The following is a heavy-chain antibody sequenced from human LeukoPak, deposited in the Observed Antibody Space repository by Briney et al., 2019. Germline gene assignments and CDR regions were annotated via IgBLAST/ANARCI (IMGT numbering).Heavy chain of an antibody. CDR1: GFTFNSFA. CDR2: ISGSAGNT. Sequence: GGSLRLSCAASGFTFNSFAMNWVRQAPGKGLEWVSTISGSAGNTYYGDSVKGRFTIPRDNSKNTLFLQMNSLRAADTAVYYCAKDSSSSNYYYGMDVWGQGTTVTVSS. CDR3: AKDSSSSNYYYGMDV. J-gene: IGHJ6*02. D-gene: IGHD6-6*01. V-gene: IGHV3-23*01.